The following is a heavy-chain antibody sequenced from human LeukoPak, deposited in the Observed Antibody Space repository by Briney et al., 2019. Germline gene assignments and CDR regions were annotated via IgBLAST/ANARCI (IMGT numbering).Heavy chain of an antibody. V-gene: IGHV1-8*01. J-gene: IGHJ4*02. Sequence: ASVKVSCKASGYTFTSYDINWVRQATGQGLEWMGWMNPNSGNTGYAQKFQGRVTMTRNTSISTAYMELSSLRSEDTAVYYCARGLRYYYGSGSVLFFDYWGQGTLVTVSS. CDR1: GYTFTSYD. D-gene: IGHD3-10*01. CDR2: MNPNSGNT. CDR3: ARGLRYYYGSGSVLFFDY.